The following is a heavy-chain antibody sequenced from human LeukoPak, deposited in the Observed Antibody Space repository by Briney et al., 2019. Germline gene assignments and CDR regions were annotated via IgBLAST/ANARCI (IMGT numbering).Heavy chain of an antibody. J-gene: IGHJ4*02. CDR1: GFTFSSYW. CDR2: INSDGSST. V-gene: IGHV3-74*01. Sequence: PGGSLRLSCAASGFTFSSYWMHWVRHAPGKGLVWVSRINSDGSSTSYADSVKGRFTISRDNAKNTLYLQMNSLRAEDTAVYYCARAYGGNSEIDYWGQGTLVTVSS. CDR3: ARAYGGNSEIDY. D-gene: IGHD4-23*01.